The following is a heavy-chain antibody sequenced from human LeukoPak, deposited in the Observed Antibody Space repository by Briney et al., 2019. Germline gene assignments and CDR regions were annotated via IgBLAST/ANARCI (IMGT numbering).Heavy chain of an antibody. J-gene: IGHJ3*02. CDR2: IGTAGDT. CDR1: GFTSSSYD. D-gene: IGHD3-16*01. V-gene: IGHV3-13*01. Sequence: GGSLRLSCAASGFTSSSYDMHWVRQATGKGLEWVSAIGTAGDTYYPGSVKGRFTISRENAKNSLYLQMNSLRAEDTAVYYCAISGGGFNAGAFDIWGQGTMVTVSS. CDR3: AISGGGFNAGAFDI.